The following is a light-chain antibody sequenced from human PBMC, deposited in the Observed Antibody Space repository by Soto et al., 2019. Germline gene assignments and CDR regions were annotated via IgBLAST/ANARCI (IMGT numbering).Light chain of an antibody. CDR2: SHS. CDR1: SSNIGSKY. CDR3: ATWDDRLYV. J-gene: IGLJ1*01. Sequence: QSVLTQPPSASGTPGQTVTISCSGSSSNIGSKYVCWYQQLPGMAAKLRIYSHSQRPLGVPVRFSGSTSAPSASPLISGLHYEDDAESHCATWDDRLYVFGAGSKVTVL. V-gene: IGLV1-47*02.